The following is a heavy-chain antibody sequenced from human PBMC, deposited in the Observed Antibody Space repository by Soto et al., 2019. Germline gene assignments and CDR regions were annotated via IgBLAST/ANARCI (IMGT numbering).Heavy chain of an antibody. Sequence: GGSLRLSCAASGFTFTSFAMSWVRQAPGKGLEWVAAVSGNGATTHYADSVKGRFTVSRDNSRNTVYLQLNSLRAEDTAVFYCAKKSYYYDTSGYSEYFKHWGQGTLVTVYS. V-gene: IGHV3-23*01. CDR1: GFTFTSFA. J-gene: IGHJ1*01. CDR2: VSGNGATT. D-gene: IGHD3-22*01. CDR3: AKKSYYYDTSGYSEYFKH.